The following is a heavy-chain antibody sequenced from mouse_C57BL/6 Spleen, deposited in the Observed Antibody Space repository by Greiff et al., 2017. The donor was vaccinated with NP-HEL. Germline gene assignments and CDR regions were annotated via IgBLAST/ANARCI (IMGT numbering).Heavy chain of an antibody. CDR2: IDPNSGGT. CDR3: ASPFYDGYYPYAMDY. D-gene: IGHD2-3*01. V-gene: IGHV1-72*01. CDR1: GYTFTSYW. Sequence: VQLQQSGAELVKPGASVKLSCKASGYTFTSYWMHWVKQRPGRGPEWIGRIDPNSGGTKYNEKFKSKATLTVDKPSSTAYMQLSSRTSEDSAVYYCASPFYDGYYPYAMDYWGQGTSVTVSS. J-gene: IGHJ4*01.